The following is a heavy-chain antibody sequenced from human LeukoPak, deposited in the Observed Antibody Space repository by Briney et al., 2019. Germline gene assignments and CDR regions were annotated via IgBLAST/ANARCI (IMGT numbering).Heavy chain of an antibody. CDR3: AKDWGQTWELPTDY. D-gene: IGHD1-26*01. CDR2: ISYDGSNK. Sequence: GSLRLSCAASGFTFSSYGMHWVRQAPGKGLEWVAVISYDGSNKYYADSVKGRFTISRDNSKNTLYLQMNSLRAEDTAVYYCAKDWGQTWELPTDYWGQGTLVTVSS. CDR1: GFTFSSYG. J-gene: IGHJ4*02. V-gene: IGHV3-30*18.